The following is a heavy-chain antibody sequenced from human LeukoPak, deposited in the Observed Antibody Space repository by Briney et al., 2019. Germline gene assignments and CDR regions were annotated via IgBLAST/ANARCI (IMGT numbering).Heavy chain of an antibody. J-gene: IGHJ4*02. CDR2: IWYDGSNK. CDR1: GFTFSSYG. CDR3: AVEMATSNFDY. V-gene: IGHV3-33*01. Sequence: PGGSLRLSCAASGFTFSSYGMHWVRQAPGKGPEWVAVIWYDGSNKYYADSVKGRFTISRDNSKNTLYLQMNSLRAEDTAVYYCAVEMATSNFDYWGQGTLVTVSS. D-gene: IGHD5-12*01.